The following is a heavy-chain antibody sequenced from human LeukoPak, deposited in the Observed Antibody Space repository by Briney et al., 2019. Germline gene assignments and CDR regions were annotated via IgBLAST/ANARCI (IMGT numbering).Heavy chain of an antibody. J-gene: IGHJ6*02. CDR2: KNPNSGRT. CDR1: GYTFTSYD. Sequence: ASVKVSCKASGYTFTSYDINWVRRATGQGLEWMGWKNPNSGRTGFAQRFQGRLTMTTDTSISTAYMELSSLTSEDTAVYYCARGPVKTHGMDVWGQGTTVTVSS. CDR3: ARGPVKTHGMDV. V-gene: IGHV1-8*01.